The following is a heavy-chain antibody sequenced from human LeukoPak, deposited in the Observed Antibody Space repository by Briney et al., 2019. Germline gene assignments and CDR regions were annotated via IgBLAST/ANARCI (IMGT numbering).Heavy chain of an antibody. D-gene: IGHD3-3*01. CDR1: GFTFITYA. V-gene: IGHV3-23*01. CDR2: ISGSGGST. J-gene: IGHJ4*02. CDR3: ARAGYYLIFDY. Sequence: PGGSLRLSCAASGFTFITYAMSWVRQAPGKGLEWVSAISGSGGSTYYADSVRGRFTISRDNSKNTLYLQMNSLRAEDTAVYYCARAGYYLIFDYWGQGTLVTVSS.